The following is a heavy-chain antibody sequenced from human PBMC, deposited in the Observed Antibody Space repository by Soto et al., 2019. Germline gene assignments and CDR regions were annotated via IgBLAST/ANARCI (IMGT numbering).Heavy chain of an antibody. J-gene: IGHJ5*02. V-gene: IGHV1-3*01. CDR2: INAGNGNT. CDR3: ARADFYGGPTFDP. D-gene: IGHD4-17*01. Sequence: ASVKVSCKASGYTFTSYAMHWVRQAPGQRLEWMGWINAGNGNTKYSQKFQGRVTITRDTSASTAYMELSSLRSEDTAVYYCARADFYGGPTFDPWGQGTLVTVSS. CDR1: GYTFTSYA.